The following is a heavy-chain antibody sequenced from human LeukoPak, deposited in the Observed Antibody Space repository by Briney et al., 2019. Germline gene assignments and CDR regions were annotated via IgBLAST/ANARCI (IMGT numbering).Heavy chain of an antibody. CDR2: ISSSSTYI. J-gene: IGHJ4*02. Sequence: GXXRLSCAASGFTFSSYNMNWVRQAPGKGLEWVSSISSSSTYIYYADSVKGRFTISRDNAKKSLYLQMNSLRAEDTAVYYCARDQGGSDPYYFDYWGQGTLVTVSS. CDR3: ARDQGGSDPYYFDY. V-gene: IGHV3-21*01. D-gene: IGHD1-26*01. CDR1: GFTFSSYN.